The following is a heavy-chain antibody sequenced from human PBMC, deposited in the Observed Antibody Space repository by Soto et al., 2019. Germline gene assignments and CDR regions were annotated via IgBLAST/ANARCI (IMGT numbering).Heavy chain of an antibody. CDR2: GST. CDR3: AKYYYGSGSYFDY. J-gene: IGHJ4*02. D-gene: IGHD3-10*01. Sequence: GSTSYNPSLKTRVTISTDTSLNQFSLKLTSVTAADTAIYYCAKYYYGSGSYFDYWGQGTPVTVSS. V-gene: IGHV4-4*09.